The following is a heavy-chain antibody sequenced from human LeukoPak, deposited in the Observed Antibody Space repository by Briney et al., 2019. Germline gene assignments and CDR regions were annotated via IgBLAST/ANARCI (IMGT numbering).Heavy chain of an antibody. J-gene: IGHJ4*02. Sequence: SETLSLACTVSGGSISSSSYYWGWIRQPPGKGLEWIGSIFYSGRTYYNPSLKSRVTMSVDTSKNQFSLRLSSVNAADTAVYYCARDILATSIAAPYYWGQGTLVTVSS. V-gene: IGHV4-39*07. D-gene: IGHD6-13*01. CDR3: ARDILATSIAAPYY. CDR1: GGSISSSSYY. CDR2: IFYSGRT.